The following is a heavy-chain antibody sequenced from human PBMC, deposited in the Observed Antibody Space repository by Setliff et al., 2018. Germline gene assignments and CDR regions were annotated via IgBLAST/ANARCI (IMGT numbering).Heavy chain of an antibody. Sequence: GGSLRLSCVASGFTFSNYAINWVRQAPGQGLEWVSGISGGGINTDYADSVKGRFTIARDNSRNTLYLQMNSLRDEDTAVYYCAKCGGDHCCPLNYYQYMDVWGKGTTVTVSS. V-gene: IGHV3-23*01. J-gene: IGHJ6*03. CDR3: AKCGGDHCCPLNYYQYMDV. CDR1: GFTFSNYA. D-gene: IGHD2-21*02. CDR2: ISGGGINT.